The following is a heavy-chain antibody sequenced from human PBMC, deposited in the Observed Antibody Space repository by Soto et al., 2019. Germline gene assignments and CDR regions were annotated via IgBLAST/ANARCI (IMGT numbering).Heavy chain of an antibody. CDR1: GGSISSYY. CDR3: ERSRRYCSGGSCYGRWFDP. V-gene: IGHV4-59*01. Sequence: PSETLSLTCTVSGGSISSYYWSWIRQPPGKGLEWIGYIYYSGRTNYNPSLKSRVTISVATSKNQFSLKLSSVTAADTAVYYCERSRRYCSGGSCYGRWFDPWGQGTLVTVS. J-gene: IGHJ5*02. CDR2: IYYSGRT. D-gene: IGHD2-15*01.